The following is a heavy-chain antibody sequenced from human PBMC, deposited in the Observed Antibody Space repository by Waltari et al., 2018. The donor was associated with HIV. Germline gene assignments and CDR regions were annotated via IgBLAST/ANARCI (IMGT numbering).Heavy chain of an antibody. J-gene: IGHJ3*02. V-gene: IGHV3-30-3*01. D-gene: IGHD2-15*01. CDR3: ARVRGTVVTSGAFDI. Sequence: VQLVESGGGVVQPGRSLRLSCAASGSTFSSYAMHWVRQAPGKGLEWVAVISYDGSNKYYADSVKGRFTISRDNSKNTLYLQMNSLRAEDTAVYYCARVRGTVVTSGAFDIWGQGTMVTVSS. CDR2: ISYDGSNK. CDR1: GSTFSSYA.